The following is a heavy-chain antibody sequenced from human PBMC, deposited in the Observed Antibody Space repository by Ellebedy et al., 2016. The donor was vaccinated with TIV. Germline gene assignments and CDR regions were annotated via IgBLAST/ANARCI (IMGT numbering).Heavy chain of an antibody. V-gene: IGHV4-59*08. J-gene: IGHJ2*01. CDR2: VYYSGST. CDR3: ARHLLHPNLRLGELSLNWYFDL. CDR1: GGSINSYY. Sequence: SETLSLTCTVSGGSINSYYWSWIRQPPGKGLQWIGYVYYSGSTNYNPSLKSRVTISVDTSKNQFSLKLSSVTAADTAVYYCARHLLHPNLRLGELSLNWYFDLWGRGTLVIVSS. D-gene: IGHD3-16*02.